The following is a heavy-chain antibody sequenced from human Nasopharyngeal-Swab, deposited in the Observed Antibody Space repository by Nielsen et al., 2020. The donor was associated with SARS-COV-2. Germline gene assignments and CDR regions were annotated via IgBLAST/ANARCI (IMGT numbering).Heavy chain of an antibody. D-gene: IGHD6-13*01. V-gene: IGHV1-69*13. J-gene: IGHJ5*02. Sequence: SVKVSCKASGGTFSSYAISWVRQVPGQGLEWMGGIIPIFGTANYAQKFQGRVTITADESTSTAYMELSSLRSEDTAVYYCARGLSGTDVRFDPWGQGTLVTVSS. CDR3: ARGLSGTDVRFDP. CDR2: IIPIFGTA. CDR1: GGTFSSYA.